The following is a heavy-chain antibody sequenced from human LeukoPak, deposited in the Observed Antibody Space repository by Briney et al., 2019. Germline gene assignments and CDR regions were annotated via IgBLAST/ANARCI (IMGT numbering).Heavy chain of an antibody. CDR2: IIPIFGTP. CDR1: GGTFSSYA. V-gene: IGHV1-69*13. J-gene: IGHJ4*02. D-gene: IGHD3-22*01. Sequence: SVKLSCKASGGTFSSYAISWVRQAPGQGLEWMGGIIPIFGTPTYAQKFKGRVTITADESTSTAYMELSSLRSEDTAVYYCARGGYYYDSSGYFYFDYWGQGTLVTVSS. CDR3: ARGGYYYDSSGYFYFDY.